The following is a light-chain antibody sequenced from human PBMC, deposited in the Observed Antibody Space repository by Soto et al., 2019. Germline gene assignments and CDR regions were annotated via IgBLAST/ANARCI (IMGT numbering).Light chain of an antibody. CDR2: DAS. CDR3: QQRSSWPLT. V-gene: IGKV3-11*01. CDR1: QSVSSY. Sequence: EIVLTQSPATLSLSPGERATLSCRASQSVSSYLAWYQQKPGQALRLLIYDASNRATGIPARFSGSESGTDFTLTISRLEPEDFAVYFCQQRSSWPLTFGGGTKVEIK. J-gene: IGKJ4*01.